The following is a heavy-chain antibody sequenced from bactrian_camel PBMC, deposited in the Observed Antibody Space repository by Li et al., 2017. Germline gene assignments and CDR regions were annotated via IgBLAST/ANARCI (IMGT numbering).Heavy chain of an antibody. CDR3: AARGPYCYTKLSVADFTY. J-gene: IGHJ6*01. CDR1: GITFSRHD. CDR2: ITSLPSLFRAA. Sequence: QLVESGGGLVQPGESLRLSCVASGITFSRHDMSWVRQAPGKEVEWVAGITSLPSLFRAASYADSVKGRFTISRDNAKDTVYLQMNSLKPEDTAMYYCAARGPYCYTKLSVADFTYWGQGTQVTVS. D-gene: IGHD2*01. V-gene: IGHV3S40*01.